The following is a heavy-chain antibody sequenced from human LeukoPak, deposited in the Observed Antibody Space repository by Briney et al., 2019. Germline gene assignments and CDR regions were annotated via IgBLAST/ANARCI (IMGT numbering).Heavy chain of an antibody. CDR3: ARSWYSSGEFDY. Sequence: GRSLRLSCAASEFTFSSYAMHWVRQAPGKGLEWVSSISSSSSYIYYADSVKGRFTISRDNAKNSLYLQMNSLRAEDTAVYYCARSWYSSGEFDYWGQGTLVTVSS. V-gene: IGHV3-21*01. D-gene: IGHD6-19*01. CDR2: ISSSSSYI. CDR1: EFTFSSYA. J-gene: IGHJ4*02.